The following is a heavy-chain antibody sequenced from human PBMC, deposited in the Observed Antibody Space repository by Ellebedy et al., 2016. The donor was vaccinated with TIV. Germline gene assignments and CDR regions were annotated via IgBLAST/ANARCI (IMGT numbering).Heavy chain of an antibody. CDR3: AREISSSWYGNWFDP. CDR1: GFTVSSNY. D-gene: IGHD6-13*01. CDR2: IYSGGGT. V-gene: IGHV3-53*01. Sequence: GESLKISCAASGFTVSSNYMSWVRQAPGKGLEWVSLIYSGGGTYYADSVKGRFTISRDNSKNTLYLQMNSLRAEDTAVYYCAREISSSWYGNWFDPWGQGTLVTVSS. J-gene: IGHJ5*02.